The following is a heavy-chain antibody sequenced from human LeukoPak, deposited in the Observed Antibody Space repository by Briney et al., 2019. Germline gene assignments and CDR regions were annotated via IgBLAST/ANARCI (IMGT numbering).Heavy chain of an antibody. CDR1: VYSISSGYY. CDR3: ARVASSGYWHYFDS. CDR2: IYHSGST. V-gene: IGHV4-38-2*02. D-gene: IGHD3-22*01. J-gene: IGHJ4*02. Sequence: SETLSLTCTVSVYSISSGYYWGWIRQPPGKGLEWIGSIYHSGSTYDNPSLKSRVTISVDTSKNQFSLKLNSVTAADTAVYYCARVASSGYWHYFDSWGQGTLVTVSS.